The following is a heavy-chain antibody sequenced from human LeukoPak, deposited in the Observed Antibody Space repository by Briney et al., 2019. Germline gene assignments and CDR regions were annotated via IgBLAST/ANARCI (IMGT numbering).Heavy chain of an antibody. CDR2: IRSKAYGGTT. D-gene: IGHD2-21*02. CDR1: GFTFSNAW. CDR3: TRAPYCGGDCYSDY. Sequence: GGSLRLSCAASGFTFSNAWMSWVRQAPGKGLEWVGFIRSKAYGGTTEYAASVKGRFTISRDDSKSIAYLQMNSLKTEDTAVYYCTRAPYCGGDCYSDYWGQGTLVTVSS. J-gene: IGHJ4*02. V-gene: IGHV3-49*04.